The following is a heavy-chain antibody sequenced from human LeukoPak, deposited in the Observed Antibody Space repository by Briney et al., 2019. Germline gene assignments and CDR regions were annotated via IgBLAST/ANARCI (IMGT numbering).Heavy chain of an antibody. Sequence: PGGSLRLSCAASGFTFSSYAMSWVRQAPGKGLEWVSGISGSGANTYYAASVKGRFTISRDNSENTLYLQMNSLRAEDTAVYYCAKVATDYPFDYWGQGTLVTVSS. J-gene: IGHJ4*02. CDR2: ISGSGANT. CDR1: GFTFSSYA. CDR3: AKVATDYPFDY. V-gene: IGHV3-23*01. D-gene: IGHD4-11*01.